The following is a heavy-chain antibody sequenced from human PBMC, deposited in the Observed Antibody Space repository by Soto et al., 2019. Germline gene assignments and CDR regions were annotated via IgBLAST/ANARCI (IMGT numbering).Heavy chain of an antibody. Sequence: PGGSLRLSCAASGFTFSSYGMQWVRQAPGKGLEWVAVISYDGSNKYYADSVKGRFTISRDNSKNTLYLQMNSLRAEDTAVYYCAKAQYYYDSSGYYSPIFDYWGQGTLVTVSS. CDR1: GFTFSSYG. CDR2: ISYDGSNK. V-gene: IGHV3-30*18. J-gene: IGHJ4*02. CDR3: AKAQYYYDSSGYYSPIFDY. D-gene: IGHD3-22*01.